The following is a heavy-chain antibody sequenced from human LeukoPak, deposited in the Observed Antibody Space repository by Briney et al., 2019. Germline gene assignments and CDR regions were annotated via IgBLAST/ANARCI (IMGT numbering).Heavy chain of an antibody. D-gene: IGHD3/OR15-3a*01. Sequence: GGSLRLSCAASGFTFNSHWMSWVRQAPGKGLEWVANIKQAGSEKYYVDSVKGRFTISRDNAKNSLYLQMNSLRADDTAVYYCARDGRPLDYWGQGTLVTVSS. CDR1: GFTFNSHW. CDR3: ARDGRPLDY. V-gene: IGHV3-7*04. J-gene: IGHJ4*02. CDR2: IKQAGSEK.